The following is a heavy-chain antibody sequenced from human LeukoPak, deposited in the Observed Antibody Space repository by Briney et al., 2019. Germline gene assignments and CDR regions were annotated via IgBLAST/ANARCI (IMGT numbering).Heavy chain of an antibody. V-gene: IGHV3-30-3*01. CDR3: AKDSLQWLVPTDFDY. CDR1: GFTFSSYA. D-gene: IGHD6-19*01. J-gene: IGHJ4*02. Sequence: PGGSLRLSCAASGFTFSSYAMHWVRQAPGKGLEWVAVISYDGSNKYYADSVKGRFTISRDNSKNTLYLQMNSLRAEDTAVYYCAKDSLQWLVPTDFDYWGQGTLVTVSS. CDR2: ISYDGSNK.